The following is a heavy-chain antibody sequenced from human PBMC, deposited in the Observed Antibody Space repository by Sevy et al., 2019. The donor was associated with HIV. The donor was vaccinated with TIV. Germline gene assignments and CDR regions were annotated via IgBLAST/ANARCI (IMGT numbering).Heavy chain of an antibody. V-gene: IGHV3-21*01. CDR1: GFTFSSYS. CDR3: ARVLRSGFGDPTGDY. D-gene: IGHD3-10*01. Sequence: GGSLRLSCAASGFTFSSYSMNWVRQAPGKGLEWVSSISSSSSYIYYADSVKGRFTISRDNAKNSLYLQMNGLRAEDTAVYYCARVLRSGFGDPTGDYWGQGTLVTVSS. CDR2: ISSSSSYI. J-gene: IGHJ4*02.